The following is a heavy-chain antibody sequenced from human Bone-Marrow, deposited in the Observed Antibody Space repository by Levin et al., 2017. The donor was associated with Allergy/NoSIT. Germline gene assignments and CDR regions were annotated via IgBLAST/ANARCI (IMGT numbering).Heavy chain of an antibody. CDR2: ISYDGSNK. CDR1: GFTFSSYA. CDR3: ARVIAAGLTRSHTGFDY. J-gene: IGHJ4*02. D-gene: IGHD6-6*01. Sequence: LSLTCAASGFTFSSYAMHWVRQAPGKGLEWVAVISYDGSNKYYADSVKGRFTISRDNSKNTLYLQMNSLRAEDTAVYYCARVIAAGLTRSHTGFDYWGQGTLVTVSS. V-gene: IGHV3-30*04.